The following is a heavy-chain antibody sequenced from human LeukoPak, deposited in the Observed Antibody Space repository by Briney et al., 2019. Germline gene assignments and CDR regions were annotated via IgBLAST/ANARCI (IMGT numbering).Heavy chain of an antibody. CDR1: GYTFTSYD. D-gene: IGHD2-2*01. CDR2: MNPNSGNT. J-gene: IGHJ5*02. CDR3: ARLGGDGYCSSTSCFGINWFDP. V-gene: IGHV1-8*01. Sequence: ASVKVSCKASGYTFTSYDINWVRQATGQGLEWMGWMNPNSGNTGYAQKFQGRVTMTRNTSISTAYMELSSLRSEDMAVYYCARLGGDGYCSSTSCFGINWFDPWGQGTLVTVSS.